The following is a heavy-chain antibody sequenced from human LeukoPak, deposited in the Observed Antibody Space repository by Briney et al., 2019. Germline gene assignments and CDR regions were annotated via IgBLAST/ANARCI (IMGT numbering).Heavy chain of an antibody. CDR1: GGSISSYY. CDR3: ARDPGNRYCSSTSCYTRGGFDY. CDR2: IYYSGST. Sequence: SETLSLTCTVSGGSISSYYWSWIRQPPGKGLEWIGYIYYSGSTNYNPSLKSRVTISVDTSKNQFSLKLSSVTAADTAVYYCARDPGNRYCSSTSCYTRGGFDYWGQGTLVTVSP. V-gene: IGHV4-59*12. D-gene: IGHD2-2*02. J-gene: IGHJ4*02.